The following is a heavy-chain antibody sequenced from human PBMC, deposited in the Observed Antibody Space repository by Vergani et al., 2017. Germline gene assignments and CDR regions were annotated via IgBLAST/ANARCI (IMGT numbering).Heavy chain of an antibody. CDR1: GFTFSSYG. D-gene: IGHD2-2*02. V-gene: IGHV3-30*18. CDR3: AKDLGDIVVVPDAIRYYYYGMDV. J-gene: IGHJ6*02. Sequence: QVQLVESGGGVVQPGRSLRLSCAASGFTFSSYGMHWVRQAPGKGLEWVAVISYDGSNKYYADSVKGRFTISRDNSKNTLYLQMNSLRAEDTAVYYCAKDLGDIVVVPDAIRYYYYGMDVWGQGTTVTVSS. CDR2: ISYDGSNK.